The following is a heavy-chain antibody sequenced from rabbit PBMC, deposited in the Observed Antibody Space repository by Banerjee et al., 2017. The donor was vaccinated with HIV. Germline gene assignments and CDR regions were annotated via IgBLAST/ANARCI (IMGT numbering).Heavy chain of an antibody. CDR1: GFFFSSSYT. Sequence: QEQLEESGGDLVKPEGSLTLTCTASGFFFSSSYTICWVRQAPGKGLEWIACIYGGSSGSTYYASWAKGRFTISKTSSTTVTLQMTRLTAADTATYFCARDYGGSVVDGYVDLHLWGPGTL. V-gene: IGHV1S45*01. J-gene: IGHJ4*01. D-gene: IGHD6-1*01. CDR2: IYGGSSGST. CDR3: ARDYGGSVVDGYVDLHL.